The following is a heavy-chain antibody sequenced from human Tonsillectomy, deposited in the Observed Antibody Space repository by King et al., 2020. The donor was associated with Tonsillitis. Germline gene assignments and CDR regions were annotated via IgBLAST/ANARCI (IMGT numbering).Heavy chain of an antibody. J-gene: IGHJ4*02. D-gene: IGHD3-10*01. CDR2: ISGSGGST. V-gene: IGHV3-23*04. CDR1: GFTFSSYA. CDR3: AKIQVRFGEFARY. Sequence: VQLVESGGGLVQPGGSLRLSCAASGFTFSSYAMSWVRQAPGKGLEWVSGISGSGGSTYYADSVKGRFTISRDNSKNTRYLQMNSLRAEDTAVYYCAKIQVRFGEFARYWGQGTLVTVSS.